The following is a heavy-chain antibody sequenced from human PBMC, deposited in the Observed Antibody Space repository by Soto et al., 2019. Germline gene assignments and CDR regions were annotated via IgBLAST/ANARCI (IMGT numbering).Heavy chain of an antibody. CDR1: GGTFSSYA. Sequence: QVQLVQSGAEVKKPGSSVKVSCKASGGTFSSYAISWVRQAPGQGLEWMGGIIPIFGTANYAQKFQGRVTLTRDTSITTAYMEVNSLRSDDTALYYCAKESSSGWSPFDSWGQGTLVTVSS. CDR3: AKESSSGWSPFDS. D-gene: IGHD6-19*01. CDR2: IIPIFGTA. J-gene: IGHJ4*02. V-gene: IGHV1-69*06.